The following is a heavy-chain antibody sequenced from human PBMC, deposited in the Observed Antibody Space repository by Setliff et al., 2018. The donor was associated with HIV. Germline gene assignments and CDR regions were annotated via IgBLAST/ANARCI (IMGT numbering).Heavy chain of an antibody. CDR2: ITYSGSA. V-gene: IGHV4-39*01. Sequence: SETLSLTCTVSGESISGSSYSWGWIRQPPGKGPEWIGSITYSGSARYNPSLKSRVAISVDTSKNQFSLKLSSVTAADTAVYYCARLNGSGSPWGQGTLVTVSS. CDR1: GESISGSSYS. CDR3: ARLNGSGSP. J-gene: IGHJ5*02. D-gene: IGHD3-10*01.